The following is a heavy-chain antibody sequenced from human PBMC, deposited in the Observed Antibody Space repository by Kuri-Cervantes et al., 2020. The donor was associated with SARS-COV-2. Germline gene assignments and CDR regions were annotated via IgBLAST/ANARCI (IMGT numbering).Heavy chain of an antibody. CDR3: AKDRVGVHDF. CDR1: GFNFSRTD. CDR2: ISYDGKNK. Sequence: GGSLRLSCAASGFNFSRTDMHWVRQAPGKGLEWVAFISYDGKNKKCIASGKGRFTISRDNSQNTLYLQMKSLTSEDTAIYYCAKDRVGVHDFWGQGTQVTVSS. J-gene: IGHJ4*02. D-gene: IGHD2-21*01. V-gene: IGHV3-30*18.